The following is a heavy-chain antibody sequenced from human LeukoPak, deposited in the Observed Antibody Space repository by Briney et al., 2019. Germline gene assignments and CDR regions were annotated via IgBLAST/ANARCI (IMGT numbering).Heavy chain of an antibody. D-gene: IGHD3-16*01. Sequence: GGSLRLSCAASGFTFSSYAMSWVRQAPGKGLEWVSVISGSGGNTYYADSVKGRFTISRDNSKNTLYLQMNSLRAEDTAVYYCSLGQAHGMDVWGQGTTVTVSS. CDR2: ISGSGGNT. CDR3: SLGQAHGMDV. CDR1: GFTFSSYA. J-gene: IGHJ6*02. V-gene: IGHV3-23*01.